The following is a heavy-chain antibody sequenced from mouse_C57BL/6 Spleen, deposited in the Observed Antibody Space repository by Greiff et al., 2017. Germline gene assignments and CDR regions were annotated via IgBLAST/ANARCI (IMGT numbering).Heavy chain of an antibody. D-gene: IGHD1-1*01. CDR3: ARYYGSSYDWYFDG. V-gene: IGHV1-64*01. Sequence: QVQLQQPGAELVKPGASVKLSCKASGYTFTSYWMHWVKQRPGQGLEWIGMIHPNSGSTNYNEKFKSKATLTVDKSSSPAYMQLSSLTSEDSAVYYCARYYGSSYDWYFDGWGTGTTVTVSA. J-gene: IGHJ1*03. CDR1: GYTFTSYW. CDR2: IHPNSGST.